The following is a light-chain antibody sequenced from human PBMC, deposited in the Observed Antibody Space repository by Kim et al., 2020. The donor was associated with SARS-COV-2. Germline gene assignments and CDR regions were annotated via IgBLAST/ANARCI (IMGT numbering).Light chain of an antibody. V-gene: IGLV1-44*01. CDR3: AAWDDSLNGVV. Sequence: ELTQPPSTSGTPGQRVTISCSGSSSKIGSNTVNWYQQLPGTAPKMFIYTNNQRPSGVPDRFSGSKSGTSASLAISGLQSEDEADYYCAAWDDSLNGVVFGGGTQLTVL. CDR2: TNN. J-gene: IGLJ2*01. CDR1: SSKIGSNT.